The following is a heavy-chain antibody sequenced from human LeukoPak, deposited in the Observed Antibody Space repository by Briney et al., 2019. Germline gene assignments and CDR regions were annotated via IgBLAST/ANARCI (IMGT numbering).Heavy chain of an antibody. CDR1: GYTFTIYA. V-gene: IGHV1-3*01. Sequence: ASVTVSFTASGYTFTIYAMHWVRQAPGQRLEWMGWINAGNGNTKYSQKFQGRVTITRDTSASTAYMELSSLRSEDTAVYYCARVSGPYSSSWYFGRFDPWGQGTLVTVSS. J-gene: IGHJ5*02. CDR3: ARVSGPYSSSWYFGRFDP. CDR2: INAGNGNT. D-gene: IGHD6-13*01.